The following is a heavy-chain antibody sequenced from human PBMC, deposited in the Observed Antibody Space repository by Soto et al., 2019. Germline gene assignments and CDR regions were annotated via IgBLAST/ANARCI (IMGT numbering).Heavy chain of an antibody. V-gene: IGHV4-31*03. CDR3: ARFAGSSGY. J-gene: IGHJ4*02. Sequence: QVQLQESGPGLVKPSQTLSLTCTVSGGSISSGGYYWSWIRQHPGKGLEWIGYIYYSGSTYYNPSLXXRXTXXVDTSKDQFSLKLSSVTAAGTAVYYCARFAGSSGYWGPGTLVTVSS. CDR2: IYYSGST. CDR1: GGSISSGGYY.